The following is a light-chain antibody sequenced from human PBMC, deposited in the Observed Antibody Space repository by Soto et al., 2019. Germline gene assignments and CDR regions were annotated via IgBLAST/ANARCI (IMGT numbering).Light chain of an antibody. CDR2: WAS. J-gene: IGKJ4*01. CDR1: QNINGY. V-gene: IGKV1-5*03. CDR3: QQYSPYPLT. Sequence: DIQLTQSPSTLSASVGDRVTITCRASQNINGYLAWYQQKPGKAPKLLIYWASSLISGVPSRFTGGESGTKFTLTISSLQPDDFATYYSQQYSPYPLTFGGGTKV.